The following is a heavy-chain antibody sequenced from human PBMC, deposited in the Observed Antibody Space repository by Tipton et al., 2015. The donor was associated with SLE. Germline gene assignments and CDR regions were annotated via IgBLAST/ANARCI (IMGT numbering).Heavy chain of an antibody. V-gene: IGHV4-34*01. CDR3: ARRTGIAVTGTHFDR. CDR2: IHHTGTT. CDR1: GGSFSDYS. Sequence: TLSLTCAVYGGSFSDYSWIWIRQPPGKGLECIGEIHHTGTTNYNPSLKSRLSISMYTSKNQFSLRLNSVTAADTAVYYCARRTGIAVTGTHFDRWGQGTLVTVSS. D-gene: IGHD6-19*01. J-gene: IGHJ4*02.